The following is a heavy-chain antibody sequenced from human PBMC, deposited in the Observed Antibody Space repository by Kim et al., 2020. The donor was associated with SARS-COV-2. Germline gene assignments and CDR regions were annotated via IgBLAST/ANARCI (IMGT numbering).Heavy chain of an antibody. V-gene: IGHV1-18*01. J-gene: IGHJ6*02. Sequence: ASVKVSCKASGYTFTSYGISWVRQAPGQGLEWMGWISAYNGNTNYAQKLQGRVTMTTDTSTSTAYMELRSLRSDDTAVYYCARDTPFSVAVAEPHYYYYYGMDVWGQGTTVTVSS. CDR3: ARDTPFSVAVAEPHYYYYYGMDV. D-gene: IGHD6-19*01. CDR1: GYTFTSYG. CDR2: ISAYNGNT.